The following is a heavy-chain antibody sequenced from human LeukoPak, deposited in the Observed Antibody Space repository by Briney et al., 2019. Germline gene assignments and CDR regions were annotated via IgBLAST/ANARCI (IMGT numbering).Heavy chain of an antibody. V-gene: IGHV3-33*01. CDR2: IWYDGSNK. D-gene: IGHD6-19*01. J-gene: IGHJ4*02. Sequence: GGSLTLSCAASGFTFSSYGMHWVRQAPGKGLEWVAVIWYDGSNKYYADSVKGRFTISRDNSKNTLYLQMNSLRAEDTAVYYCASTSGWYEPIDYWGEGTIVSSSS. CDR1: GFTFSSYG. CDR3: ASTSGWYEPIDY.